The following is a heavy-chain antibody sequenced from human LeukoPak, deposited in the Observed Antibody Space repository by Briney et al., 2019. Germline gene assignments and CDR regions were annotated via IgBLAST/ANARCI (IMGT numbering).Heavy chain of an antibody. CDR1: GFTFSPYS. V-gene: IGHV3-21*01. D-gene: IGHD3-22*01. J-gene: IGHJ4*02. CDR3: ARDPPYYDSSGYYYDY. CDR2: ISGSSLYI. Sequence: GSLRLSCAASGFTFSPYSMNWVRQAPGKGLEWVSSISGSSLYIYYADSVKGRFTISRDNAKNSLYLQMNSLRAEDTAVYYCARDPPYYDSSGYYYDYWGQGALVTVSS.